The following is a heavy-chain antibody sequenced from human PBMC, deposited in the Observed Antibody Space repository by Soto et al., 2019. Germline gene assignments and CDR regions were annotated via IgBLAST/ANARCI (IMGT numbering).Heavy chain of an antibody. Sequence: GGSLRLSCAASGFTFSSYWMSWVRQAPGKGLEWVANIKQDGSEKYYVDSVKGRFTISRDNAKNSLYLQVNSLRAEDTAVYYCARGDSSGYDSGVYYGMDVWGQGTTVTVSS. CDR3: ARGDSSGYDSGVYYGMDV. CDR2: IKQDGSEK. CDR1: GFTFSSYW. V-gene: IGHV3-7*03. D-gene: IGHD5-12*01. J-gene: IGHJ6*02.